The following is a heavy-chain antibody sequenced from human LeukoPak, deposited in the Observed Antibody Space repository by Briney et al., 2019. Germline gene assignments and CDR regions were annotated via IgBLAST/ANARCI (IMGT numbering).Heavy chain of an antibody. Sequence: GGSLRLSCAASGFTFSSYAMSWVRQAPGKGLEWVSAISGSGGSTYYADSVKGRFTISRDNSKNTLYLQMNSLRAEDTAVYYCARAEHLYSSGWYPDYWGQGTLVTVSS. J-gene: IGHJ4*02. D-gene: IGHD6-19*01. CDR1: GFTFSSYA. V-gene: IGHV3-23*01. CDR3: ARAEHLYSSGWYPDY. CDR2: ISGSGGST.